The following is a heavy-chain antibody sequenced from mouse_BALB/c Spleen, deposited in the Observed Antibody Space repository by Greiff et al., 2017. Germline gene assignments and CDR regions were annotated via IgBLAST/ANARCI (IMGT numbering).Heavy chain of an antibody. CDR2: ISSGGGNT. Sequence: EVKLEESGGGLVKPGGSLKLSCAASGFTFSSYTMSWVRQTPEKRLEWVATISSGGGNTYYPDSVKGRFTISRDNAKNNLYLQMSSLRSEDTALYYCARYDGYWDAMDYWGQGTSVTVSS. D-gene: IGHD2-3*01. CDR1: GFTFSSYT. V-gene: IGHV5-9*03. CDR3: ARYDGYWDAMDY. J-gene: IGHJ4*01.